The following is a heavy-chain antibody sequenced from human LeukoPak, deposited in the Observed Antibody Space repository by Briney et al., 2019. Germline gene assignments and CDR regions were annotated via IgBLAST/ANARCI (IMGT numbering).Heavy chain of an antibody. V-gene: IGHV1-46*01. CDR2: INPSGGST. D-gene: IGHD6-19*01. CDR1: GYTFTSYY. CDR3: ARNGPNSSGWSYPFDY. Sequence: ASVKVSCKASGYTFTSYYMHWVRQAPGQGLEWMGIINPSGGSTSYAQKFRGRVTMTRDTSTSTVYMELSSLRSEDTAVYYCARNGPNSSGWSYPFDYWGQGTLVTVSS. J-gene: IGHJ4*02.